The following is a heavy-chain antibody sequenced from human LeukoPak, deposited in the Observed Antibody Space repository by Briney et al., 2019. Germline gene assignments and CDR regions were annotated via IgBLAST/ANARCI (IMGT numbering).Heavy chain of an antibody. V-gene: IGHV3-23*01. D-gene: IGHD2-15*01. CDR2: ISGSDGRT. Sequence: PGGSLRLSCAASGFTFSSYAMSWVRQASGKGLEWVSSISGSDGRTDYADSVKGRFTISGDNSKNTLYLQMNSLRAEDTAVYYCARDRMGYCSGGSCYPDGFDVWGQGTMVTASS. J-gene: IGHJ3*01. CDR3: ARDRMGYCSGGSCYPDGFDV. CDR1: GFTFSSYA.